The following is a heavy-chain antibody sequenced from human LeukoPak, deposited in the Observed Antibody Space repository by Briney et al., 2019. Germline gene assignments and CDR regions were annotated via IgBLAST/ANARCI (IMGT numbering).Heavy chain of an antibody. CDR1: GGSISNYY. V-gene: IGHV4-59*01. CDR3: ARANYFDY. CDR2: IYYSGST. J-gene: IGHJ4*02. Sequence: SETLSLTCTVSGGSISNYYWSWFRQPPGKGPEWIGSIYYSGSTNYNPSLKSRVTMSVDTSKNQFSLKLSSVTAADTAVYYCARANYFDYWGQGTLVTVSS.